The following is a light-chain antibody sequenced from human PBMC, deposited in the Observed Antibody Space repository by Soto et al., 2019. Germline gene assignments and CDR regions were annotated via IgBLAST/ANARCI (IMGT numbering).Light chain of an antibody. V-gene: IGKV3-20*01. Sequence: EIALTQAPGTLSSSPGERATLSCRAIQSVSSSYLAWYQQKPGQAPRLLIYGASSRATGIPDRFSGSGSGTDFTLTISRLEPEDFAVYYCQQYGSSPPITFGQGTRLEI. CDR2: GAS. J-gene: IGKJ5*01. CDR1: QSVSSSY. CDR3: QQYGSSPPIT.